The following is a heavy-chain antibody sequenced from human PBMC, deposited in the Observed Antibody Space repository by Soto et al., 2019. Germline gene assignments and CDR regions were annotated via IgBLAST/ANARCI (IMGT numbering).Heavy chain of an antibody. Sequence: GGSLRLSCAASGFTFSSYSMNWVRQAPGKGLEWVSSISSSSSYIYYADSVKGRFTISRDNAKNSLYLQMNSLRAEDTAVYYRARLFCAKSGAIAGNLFDYWGQGTLVTVSS. V-gene: IGHV3-21*01. CDR1: GFTFSSYS. J-gene: IGHJ4*02. D-gene: IGHD6-13*01. CDR2: ISSSSSYI. CDR3: ARLFCAKSGAIAGNLFDY.